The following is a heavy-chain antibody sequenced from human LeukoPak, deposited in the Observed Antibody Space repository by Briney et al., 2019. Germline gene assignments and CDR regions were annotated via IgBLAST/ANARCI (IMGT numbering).Heavy chain of an antibody. D-gene: IGHD4-17*01. J-gene: IGHJ4*02. V-gene: IGHV3-23*01. CDR2: IGGSGGST. CDR3: AKGPGDYGDYVPFLDY. CDR1: GFTFAGYT. Sequence: GGSLRPSCAASGFTFAGYTMNWVRQAPGKGLEWVSGIGGSGGSTFYADSVKGRFTISRDNSKNTLYLQMNSLRAEDTAVYYCAKGPGDYGDYVPFLDYWGQGTLVTVSS.